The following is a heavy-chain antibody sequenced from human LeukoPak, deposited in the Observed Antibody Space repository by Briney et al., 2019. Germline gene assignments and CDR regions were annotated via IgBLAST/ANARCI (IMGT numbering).Heavy chain of an antibody. Sequence: PGGSLRLSCAASGFTFGSYGMHWVRQAPGKGLEWVSAISGSGGSTYYADSVKGRFTISRDNSKNTLYLQMNSLRAEDTAVYYCAKINSVVVAATFDYWGQGTLVTVSS. D-gene: IGHD2-15*01. J-gene: IGHJ4*02. CDR1: GFTFGSYG. V-gene: IGHV3-23*01. CDR2: ISGSGGST. CDR3: AKINSVVVAATFDY.